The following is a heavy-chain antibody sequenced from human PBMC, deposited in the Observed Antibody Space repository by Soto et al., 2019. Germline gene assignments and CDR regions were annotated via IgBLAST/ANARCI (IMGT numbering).Heavy chain of an antibody. CDR3: ASIKYNRFCDY. J-gene: IGHJ4*02. CDR1: GLRFSGYT. D-gene: IGHD1-20*01. V-gene: IGHV3-48*01. Sequence: GGSLRLSCVASGLRFSGYTGSWVRQSPGKGLEWVSSITSNSRIIYYADSVKGRFTISRDNAKNSLYLQMNSLRAGDTAIYYCASIKYNRFCDYWGQGTLVTVSS. CDR2: ITSNSRII.